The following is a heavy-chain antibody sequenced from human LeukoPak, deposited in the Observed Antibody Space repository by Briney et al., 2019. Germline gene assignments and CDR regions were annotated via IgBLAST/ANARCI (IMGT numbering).Heavy chain of an antibody. CDR1: GFTVSSNY. CDR2: LYSGGST. V-gene: IGHV3-53*01. J-gene: IGHJ4*02. D-gene: IGHD1-1*01. CDR3: ARARHFDY. Sequence: GGSLRLSCAASGFTVSSNYRSWVRQAPGKGLEWVSVLYSGGSTYYADSVKARFTISRDNSKNTVYLQMNSLGADDTAVYYCARARHFDYWGQGTLVTVSS.